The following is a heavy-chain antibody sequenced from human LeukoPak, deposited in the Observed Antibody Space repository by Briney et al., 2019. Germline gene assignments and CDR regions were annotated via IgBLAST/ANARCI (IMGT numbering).Heavy chain of an antibody. CDR3: ARDITMVRGVGWFDP. CDR1: GGSISSGDYY. Sequence: PSQTLSLTGTVSGGSISSGDYYWSWIRQPPGKGLEWIGYIYYSGSTYYNPSLKSRVTISVDTSKNQFSLKLSSVTAADTAVYYCARDITMVRGVGWFDPWGQGTLVTVSS. V-gene: IGHV4-30-4*01. D-gene: IGHD3-10*01. CDR2: IYYSGST. J-gene: IGHJ5*02.